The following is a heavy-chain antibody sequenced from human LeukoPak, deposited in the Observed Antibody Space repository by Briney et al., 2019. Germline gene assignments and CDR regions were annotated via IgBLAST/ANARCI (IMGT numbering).Heavy chain of an antibody. J-gene: IGHJ4*02. CDR3: ARGSRSSTSCYLNY. CDR2: INHSGST. V-gene: IGHV4-34*01. CDR1: GGSFSGYY. Sequence: SETLSLTCAVYGGSFSGYYWSWIRQPPGKGLEWIGEINHSGSTNYNPSLKSRVTISVDTSKNQPSLKLSSVTAADTAVYYCARGSRSSTSCYLNYWGQGTLVTVSS. D-gene: IGHD2-2*01.